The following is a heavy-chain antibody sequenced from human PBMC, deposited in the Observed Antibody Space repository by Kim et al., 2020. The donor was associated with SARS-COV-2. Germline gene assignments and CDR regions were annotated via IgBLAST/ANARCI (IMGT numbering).Heavy chain of an antibody. D-gene: IGHD2-15*01. J-gene: IGHJ4*02. CDR1: GFTFSSYD. Sequence: GGSLRLSCAASGFTFSSYDMHWVRQAPGRGLEWVSDIGGSRGLTYYADSVKGRFAVSRDNSKNTLYLHMNSLRAEDTAIYHCAKGRGGSYYSADDYWGQG. V-gene: IGHV3-23*01. CDR2: IGGSRGLT. CDR3: AKGRGGSYYSADDY.